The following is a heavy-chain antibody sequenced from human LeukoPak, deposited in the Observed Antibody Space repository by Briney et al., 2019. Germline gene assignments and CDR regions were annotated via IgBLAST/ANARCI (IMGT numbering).Heavy chain of an antibody. D-gene: IGHD1-1*01. V-gene: IGHV3-7*01. J-gene: IGHJ4*02. CDR2: IKQDGSEK. CDR1: GFTFSSYW. Sequence: GGSLRLSCAASGFTFSSYWMSWVRQAPGKGLEWVANIKQDGSEKYYVDSVKGRFTISRDNAKNSLYLQMNSLRAEDTAVYYCARDRAPYNWNDAPDYWGQGTLVTVSS. CDR3: ARDRAPYNWNDAPDY.